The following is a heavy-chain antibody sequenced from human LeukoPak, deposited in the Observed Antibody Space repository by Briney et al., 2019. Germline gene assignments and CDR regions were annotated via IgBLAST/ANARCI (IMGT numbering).Heavy chain of an antibody. V-gene: IGHV3-7*01. J-gene: IGHJ5*02. D-gene: IGHD3-10*01. CDR3: ARPLMYYYGSETYFWFDP. Sequence: GGSLRLSCAASGFTFTTYWMGWVRQAPGKGLEWVANIKQDGSEQYYVDSVKGRFTISRDNAKNTLSLQMNSLRAEDAAVYYCARPLMYYYGSETYFWFDPWGQGTLVTVSS. CDR1: GFTFTTYW. CDR2: IKQDGSEQ.